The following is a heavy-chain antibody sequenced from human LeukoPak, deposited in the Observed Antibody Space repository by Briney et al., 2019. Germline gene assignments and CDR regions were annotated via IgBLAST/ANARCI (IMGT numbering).Heavy chain of an antibody. V-gene: IGHV1-2*06. D-gene: IGHD1-26*01. J-gene: IGHJ4*02. CDR1: GYTFIDYY. CDR3: ARDLPATSNWELDY. Sequence: ASVKVSCKASGYTFIDYYIHWVRQAPGQGLEWMGRIHPNSASTEYAENFQGRVTMTRDTSISTAYMELSRVTSDDTAVYYCARDLPATSNWELDYSGQGTLVTVSS. CDR2: IHPNSAST.